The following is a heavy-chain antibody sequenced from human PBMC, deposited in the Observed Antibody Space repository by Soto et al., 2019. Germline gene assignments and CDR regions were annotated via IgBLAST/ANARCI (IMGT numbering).Heavy chain of an antibody. J-gene: IGHJ3*01. CDR3: ARELGYCSGGSCYMDGAFDF. D-gene: IGHD2-15*01. CDR2: ISGSGGST. Sequence: PGGSLRLSCAASGLTFSSYAMSWVRQAPGKGLEWVSAISGSGGSTYYADSVKGRFTISRDNSKNTLYVQMNSLRAEDTAVYYCARELGYCSGGSCYMDGAFDFWGQGTMVTVSS. CDR1: GLTFSSYA. V-gene: IGHV3-23*01.